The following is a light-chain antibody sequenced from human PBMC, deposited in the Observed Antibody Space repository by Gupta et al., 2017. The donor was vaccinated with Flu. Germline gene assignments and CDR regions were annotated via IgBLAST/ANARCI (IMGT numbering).Light chain of an antibody. CDR2: AAT. Sequence: ATLSLSPVERAALSCRASQFVISSVFGCYQQTPGPPPLLLIYAATSTASGPPGRFGGSGSGTDFTLIISLLDPEDFVVYYCQQDGRSPWTFGQGTKLDI. CDR3: QQDGRSPWT. V-gene: IGKV3-20*01. CDR1: QFVISSV. J-gene: IGKJ1*01.